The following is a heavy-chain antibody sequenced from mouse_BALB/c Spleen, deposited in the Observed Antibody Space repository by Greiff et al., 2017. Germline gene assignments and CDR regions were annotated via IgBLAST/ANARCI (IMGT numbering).Heavy chain of an antibody. CDR3: ARSDPLLRPLAD. V-gene: IGHV1-14*01. CDR2: INPYNDGT. Sequence: EVKVVESGPELVKPGASVKMSCKASGYTFTSYVMHWVKQKPGQGLEWIGYINPYNDGTKYNEKFKGKATLTSDKSSSTAYMELSSLTSEDSAVYYCARSDPLLRPLADWGQGTLVTVSA. CDR1: GYTFTSYV. D-gene: IGHD1-2*01. J-gene: IGHJ3*01.